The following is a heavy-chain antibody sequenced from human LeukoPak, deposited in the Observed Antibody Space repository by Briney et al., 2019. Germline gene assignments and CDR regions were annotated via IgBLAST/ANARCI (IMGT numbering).Heavy chain of an antibody. CDR1: GFTFSSYS. Sequence: PGGSLRLSCAASGFTFSSYSMNRVRQAPGKGLEWVSYISSSSSTIYYADSVKGRFTISRDNAKNSLYLQMNSLRDEDTAVYYCARDQYDILTGYYVDYWGQGTLVTVSS. V-gene: IGHV3-48*02. D-gene: IGHD3-9*01. CDR3: ARDQYDILTGYYVDY. CDR2: ISSSSSTI. J-gene: IGHJ4*02.